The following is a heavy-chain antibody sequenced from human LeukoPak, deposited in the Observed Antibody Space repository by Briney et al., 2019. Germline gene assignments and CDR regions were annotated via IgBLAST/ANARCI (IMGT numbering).Heavy chain of an antibody. CDR3: ARIRPGNYFDY. D-gene: IGHD6-6*01. J-gene: IGHJ4*02. Sequence: PGGSLRLSCTASGFTFSIYWMSWVRQAPGKGLEWVASIKEDGSEEHYVESVKGRFTISRDNARNSVHVQMNSLRAEDTAVYFCARIRPGNYFDYWGQGALVTVSS. CDR2: IKEDGSEE. CDR1: GFTFSIYW. V-gene: IGHV3-7*01.